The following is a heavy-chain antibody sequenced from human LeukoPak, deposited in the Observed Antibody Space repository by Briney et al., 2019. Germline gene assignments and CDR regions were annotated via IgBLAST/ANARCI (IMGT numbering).Heavy chain of an antibody. CDR2: ISAYNGNT. CDR3: ARGMSGYTEDPFDI. Sequence: ASVKVSCKASVYTFTPYSINWVRQAPGQGLEWMAWISAYNGNTNYAQKFHGRVTLTRDTSTSTAYMELRSLRSDDTAVYFCARGMSGYTEDPFDIWGQGTVVTVSS. V-gene: IGHV1-18*01. D-gene: IGHD2-2*02. CDR1: VYTFTPYS. J-gene: IGHJ3*02.